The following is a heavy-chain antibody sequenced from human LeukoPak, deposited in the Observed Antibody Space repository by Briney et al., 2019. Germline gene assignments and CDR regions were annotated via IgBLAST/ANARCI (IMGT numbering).Heavy chain of an antibody. J-gene: IGHJ4*02. D-gene: IGHD5-18*01. Sequence: GGSLRLSCAASGFTFVNAWMSWVRQAPGKGLEWVGHFKSKTDGGTTDYAAPVKGTFTISRDDSKNTLYLQMNSLKTEDTAVYYCTTGYYYLAYWGQGTLVTVSS. CDR3: TTGYYYLAY. CDR2: FKSKTDGGTT. CDR1: GFTFVNAW. V-gene: IGHV3-15*01.